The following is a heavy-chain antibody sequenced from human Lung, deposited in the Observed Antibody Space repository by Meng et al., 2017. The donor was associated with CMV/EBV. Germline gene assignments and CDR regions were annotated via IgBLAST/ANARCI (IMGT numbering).Heavy chain of an antibody. CDR3: TRNRGSHYFDY. Sequence: GGSLRLSXTASGFTFGDYAMTCVRQAPGKGLEWVGFIRSKAHGGTTEYAASVKGRFTIARDDSKSIAYLQMNSLKTEDTAVYYCTRNRGSHYFDYWGQGTLVTCSS. D-gene: IGHD3-16*01. J-gene: IGHJ4*02. CDR2: IRSKAHGGTT. V-gene: IGHV3-49*04. CDR1: GFTFGDYA.